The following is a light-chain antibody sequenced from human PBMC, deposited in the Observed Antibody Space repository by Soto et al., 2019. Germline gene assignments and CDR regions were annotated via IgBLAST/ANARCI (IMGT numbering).Light chain of an antibody. V-gene: IGKV3-11*01. Sequence: EIVLTQSPATLSLSPGERDTLSCRASQSVSSYLAWYQQKPGQAPRLLIYDASNRATGIPARFSGSGSGTDFTLTISSLEPEDFAVYYCQQRSNWPPHTYGGGTKVEIK. CDR1: QSVSSY. J-gene: IGKJ4*01. CDR2: DAS. CDR3: QQRSNWPPHT.